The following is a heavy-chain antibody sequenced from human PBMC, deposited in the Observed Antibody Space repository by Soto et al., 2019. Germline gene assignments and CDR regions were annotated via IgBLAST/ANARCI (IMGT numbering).Heavy chain of an antibody. V-gene: IGHV2-5*02. J-gene: IGHJ4*02. CDR1: GFSLRMSGVG. CDR3: AQATGSSGWPTMDY. D-gene: IGHD6-25*01. Sequence: PTLVNPTQTLTLTCNFSGFSLRMSGVGVGWIRQPPGKALEWLALIYWDDDKRFSPSLRSRLTITKDTSKNQVVLTMANMDPLDTGTYCCAQATGSSGWPTMDYWGQGTLVTVSS. CDR2: IYWDDDK.